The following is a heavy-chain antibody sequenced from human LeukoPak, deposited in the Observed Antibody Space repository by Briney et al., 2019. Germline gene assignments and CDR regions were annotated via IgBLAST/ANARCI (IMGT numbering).Heavy chain of an antibody. J-gene: IGHJ4*02. CDR2: IKQDGSEK. V-gene: IGHV3-7*01. CDR3: ARGEYNWNEGSLDY. Sequence: GGSLRLSCAASGFTFSSYWMSWVRQAPGKGLEWVANIKQDGSEKHYVDSVKGRFTISRDNAKNSLYLQMNSLRAEDTAVYYCARGEYNWNEGSLDYWGQGTLVTVSS. D-gene: IGHD1-1*01. CDR1: GFTFSSYW.